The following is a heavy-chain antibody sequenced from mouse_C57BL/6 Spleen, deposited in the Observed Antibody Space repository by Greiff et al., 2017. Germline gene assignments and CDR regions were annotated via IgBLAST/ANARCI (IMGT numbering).Heavy chain of an antibody. CDR1: GFNIKDYY. Sequence: VQLQQSGAELVKPGASVKLSCTASGFNIKDYYMHWVKQRTEQGLEWIGRIEPEDGETKYAPNFQGKAPITAAPSSTTAYLQLSSLTSEDTAVYYCARYGNYVGAYWGQGTLVTVSA. J-gene: IGHJ3*01. CDR2: IEPEDGET. CDR3: ARYGNYVGAY. D-gene: IGHD2-10*02. V-gene: IGHV14-2*01.